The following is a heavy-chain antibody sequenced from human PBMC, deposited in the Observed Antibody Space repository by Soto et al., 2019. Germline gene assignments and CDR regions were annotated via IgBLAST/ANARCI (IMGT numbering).Heavy chain of an antibody. CDR3: AKDYYYYDSSGYFGPFDY. J-gene: IGHJ4*02. CDR2: ISYDGSNK. D-gene: IGHD3-22*01. V-gene: IGHV3-30*18. CDR1: GFTFSSYG. Sequence: GGSLRLSCAASGFTFSSYGMHWVRQAPGKGLEWVAVISYDGSNKYYADSVKGRFTISRDNSKNTLYLQMNSLRAEDTAVYYCAKDYYYYDSSGYFGPFDYWGQGTLVTVSS.